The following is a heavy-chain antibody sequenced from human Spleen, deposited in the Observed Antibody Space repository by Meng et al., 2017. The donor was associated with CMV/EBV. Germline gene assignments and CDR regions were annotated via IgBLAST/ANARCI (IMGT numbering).Heavy chain of an antibody. CDR2: IWYDGSNK. J-gene: IGHJ4*02. Sequence: GGSLRLSCAASGFTFSSYGMHWVRQAPGKGLEWVAVIWYDGSNKYYADSVKGRFTISRDNAKNSLYLQMNSLRAEDTAVYYCAKGPHYSSYFPTLPFFDYWGQGALVTVSS. CDR1: GFTFSSYG. D-gene: IGHD4-11*01. V-gene: IGHV3-33*03. CDR3: AKGPHYSSYFPTLPFFDY.